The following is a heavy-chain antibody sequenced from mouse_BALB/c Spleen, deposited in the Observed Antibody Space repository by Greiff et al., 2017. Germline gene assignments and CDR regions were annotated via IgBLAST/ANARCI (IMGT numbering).Heavy chain of an antibody. J-gene: IGHJ3*01. D-gene: IGHD2-1*01. CDR1: GYAFSSSW. CDR3: ARGGELRFAY. CDR2: IYPGDGDT. V-gene: IGHV1-82*01. Sequence: QVQLKQSGPELVKPGASVKISCKASGYAFSSSWMNWVKQRPGQGLEWIGRIYPGDGDTNYNGKFKGKATLTADKSSSTAYMQLSSLTSVDSAVYFCARGGELRFAYWGQGTLVTVSA.